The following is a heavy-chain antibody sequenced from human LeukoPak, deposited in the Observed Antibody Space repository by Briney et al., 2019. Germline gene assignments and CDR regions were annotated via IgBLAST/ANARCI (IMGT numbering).Heavy chain of an antibody. V-gene: IGHV5-51*01. D-gene: IGHD3-3*01. CDR1: GYSFTSYW. Sequence: GESLKISCKGSGYSFTSYWIGWVRQMPGKGLEWMGIIYPGDSDTRYSPSFQGQVTISVDKSISTAYLQWSSLKASDTAMYYCARLGGDLWSGYYFDYWGQGTLVTVSS. CDR3: ARLGGDLWSGYYFDY. CDR2: IYPGDSDT. J-gene: IGHJ4*02.